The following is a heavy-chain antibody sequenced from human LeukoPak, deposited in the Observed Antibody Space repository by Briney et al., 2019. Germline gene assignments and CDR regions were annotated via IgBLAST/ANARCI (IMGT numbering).Heavy chain of an antibody. CDR3: ARDPKSGYFDP. D-gene: IGHD3-9*01. J-gene: IGHJ5*02. V-gene: IGHV3-7*01. Sequence: PGGSLRLSCAASGFTFNTYWMSWVRQAPGKGLEWLANIKEDGTRDYYVESVKGRFTISKDNAKTSLYLQLSSLRAEDTAVYYCARDPKSGYFDPWGQGTLVTVSS. CDR2: IKEDGTRD. CDR1: GFTFNTYW.